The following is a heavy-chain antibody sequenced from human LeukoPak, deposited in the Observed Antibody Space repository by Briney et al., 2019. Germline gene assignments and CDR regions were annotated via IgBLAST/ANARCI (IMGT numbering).Heavy chain of an antibody. CDR3: VRSAFLTTEFYFDY. D-gene: IGHD4-11*01. V-gene: IGHV3-74*01. J-gene: IGHJ4*01. Sequence: AGGSLRLSCAASGFTFSSYWMHWVRQAPGKGLVWASRINTDGRTITYADSAKGRFTISRDNAKNTLYLQMNSLRAEDTAVYYCVRSAFLTTEFYFDYWGHGTLVTVSS. CDR1: GFTFSSYW. CDR2: INTDGRTI.